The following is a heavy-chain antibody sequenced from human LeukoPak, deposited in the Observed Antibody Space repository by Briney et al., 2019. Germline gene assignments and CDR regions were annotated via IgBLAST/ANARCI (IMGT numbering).Heavy chain of an antibody. Sequence: GGSLRLSCAASGFTVSSNYMSWVRQAPGKGLEGVSVIYSGGSTYYADSVKGRFTISRDNSKNTLYLQMNSLRAEDTAVYYCAREGGSGSYFDAFDIWGQGTMVTVSS. CDR1: GFTVSSNY. V-gene: IGHV3-66*01. CDR3: AREGGSGSYFDAFDI. D-gene: IGHD1-26*01. CDR2: IYSGGST. J-gene: IGHJ3*02.